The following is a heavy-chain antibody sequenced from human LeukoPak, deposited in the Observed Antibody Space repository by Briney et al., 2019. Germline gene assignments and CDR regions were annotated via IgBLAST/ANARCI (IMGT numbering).Heavy chain of an antibody. V-gene: IGHV3-21*01. CDR2: ISSSSSYI. J-gene: IGHJ3*02. Sequence: GGSLRLSCAASGFTFSSYSMNWVRQAPGKGLEWVSSISSSSSYIYYADSVKGRFTISRDNAKNSLYLQMNSLRAEDTAVYYCARDRQPLLEDDAFDIWGQGTMVTVPS. D-gene: IGHD2-21*02. CDR1: GFTFSSYS. CDR3: ARDRQPLLEDDAFDI.